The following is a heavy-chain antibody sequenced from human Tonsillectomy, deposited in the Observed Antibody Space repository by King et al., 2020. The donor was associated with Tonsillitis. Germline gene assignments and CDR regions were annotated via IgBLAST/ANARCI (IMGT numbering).Heavy chain of an antibody. V-gene: IGHV3-23*04. J-gene: IGHJ4*02. Sequence: VQLVESGGGLVQPGGSLRLSFAASGFTFSSYAVSWVRQAPGKGLEWVSTITATGMTSYYAGSVRGRFTISRDNSKNTVFLQMNSLRAEDTALYYCAKDYSVYYDKAGFDYWGQGTLVTVSS. CDR2: ITATGMTS. CDR1: GFTFSSYA. D-gene: IGHD3-22*01. CDR3: AKDYSVYYDKAGFDY.